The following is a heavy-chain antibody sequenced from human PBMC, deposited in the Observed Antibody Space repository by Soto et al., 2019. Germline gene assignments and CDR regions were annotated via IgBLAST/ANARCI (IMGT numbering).Heavy chain of an antibody. V-gene: IGHV1-69*02. J-gene: IGHJ4*02. CDR1: GGTFSSYT. CDR3: AGNDYGDYWPVGY. Sequence: SVKVSCKASGGTFSSYTISWVRQAPGQGLEWMGRIIPILGIANYAQKFQGRVTITADKSTSTAYMELSSLRSEDTAVYYCAGNDYGDYWPVGYWGQGTLVTVSS. CDR2: IIPILGIA. D-gene: IGHD4-17*01.